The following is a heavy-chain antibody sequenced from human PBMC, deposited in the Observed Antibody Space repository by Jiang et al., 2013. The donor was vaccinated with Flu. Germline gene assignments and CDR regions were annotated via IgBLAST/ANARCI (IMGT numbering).Heavy chain of an antibody. V-gene: IGHV3-23*01. D-gene: IGHD2-2*01. CDR3: AKERGVILPALSDGMDV. Sequence: DISGSGSNTHYVDSVKGRFTISRDKSKNTLYLHMNSLRAEDTAVYYCAKERGVILPALSDGMDVWGQGTPVTVSS. CDR2: ISGSGSNT. J-gene: IGHJ6*02.